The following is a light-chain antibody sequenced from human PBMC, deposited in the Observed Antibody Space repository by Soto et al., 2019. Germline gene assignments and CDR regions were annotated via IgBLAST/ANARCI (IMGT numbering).Light chain of an antibody. Sequence: QSALTQPASVSGSPGQSITISCTGTSSDVGGYNYVSWYQQHPGKAPKLMIYEVSNRPSGVSNRFSGSKSGNTASLTIPGLQADDEADYYCSSYTTSSTRLFGTGTKVTVL. CDR1: SSDVGGYNY. J-gene: IGLJ1*01. CDR2: EVS. V-gene: IGLV2-14*01. CDR3: SSYTTSSTRL.